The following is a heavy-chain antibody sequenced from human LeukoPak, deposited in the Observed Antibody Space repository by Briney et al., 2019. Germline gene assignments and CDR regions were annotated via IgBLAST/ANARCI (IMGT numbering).Heavy chain of an antibody. Sequence: SETLSLTCTVSGGSIISGSYYWSWIRQPAGKGLEWVGRISTSGNTNYNPSLKSRVTISVDTSKNQFSLNLSSVTAADTAVYYCARDRITGTTSPGDAFDIWGQGTMVTVSS. CDR3: ARDRITGTTSPGDAFDI. J-gene: IGHJ3*02. CDR1: GGSIISGSYY. CDR2: ISTSGNT. D-gene: IGHD1-20*01. V-gene: IGHV4-61*02.